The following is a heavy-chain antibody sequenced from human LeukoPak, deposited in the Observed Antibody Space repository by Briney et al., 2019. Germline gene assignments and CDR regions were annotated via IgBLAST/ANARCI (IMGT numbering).Heavy chain of an antibody. J-gene: IGHJ3*02. CDR2: IYYSGSI. D-gene: IGHD4-23*01. CDR3: ARLEPNLTTVVTLGAFDI. CDR1: GGSPSSYY. Sequence: SETLSLTCTVSGGSPSSYYWSWIRQPPGKGLEWIGYIYYSGSINYNPSLKSRVTISVDTSKNQFSLKLSSVTAADTAVYYCARLEPNLTTVVTLGAFDIWGQGRMVTVSS. V-gene: IGHV4-59*08.